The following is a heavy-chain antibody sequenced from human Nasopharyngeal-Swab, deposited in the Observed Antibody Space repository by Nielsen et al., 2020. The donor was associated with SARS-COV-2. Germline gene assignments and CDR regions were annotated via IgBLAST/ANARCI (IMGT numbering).Heavy chain of an antibody. CDR3: AGGNSADH. Sequence: GASLKISCAASGFTFSSDWMSWVRQAPGKGLEWVANIKEDGSEKYYVDSVKGRFTISRDDAKNSLYLQMNSLRAEDTAVYYCAGGNSADHWGQGTLVTVSS. V-gene: IGHV3-7*03. CDR1: GFTFSSDW. J-gene: IGHJ4*02. CDR2: IKEDGSEK. D-gene: IGHD4-23*01.